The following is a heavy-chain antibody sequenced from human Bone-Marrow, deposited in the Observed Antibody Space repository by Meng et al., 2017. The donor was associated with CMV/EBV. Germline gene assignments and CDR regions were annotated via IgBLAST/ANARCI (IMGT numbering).Heavy chain of an antibody. CDR1: GFTFSSYS. J-gene: IGHJ5*02. CDR2: ISSSSSYI. V-gene: IGHV3-21*01. CDR3: ARGLWFGENVDWFDP. Sequence: GESLKISCAASGFTFSSYSMNWVRQAPGKGLEWVSSISSSSSYIYYADSVKGRFTISRDNAKNSLYLQMNSLRAEDTAVYYCARGLWFGENVDWFDPWGQGTLVPVSS. D-gene: IGHD3-10*01.